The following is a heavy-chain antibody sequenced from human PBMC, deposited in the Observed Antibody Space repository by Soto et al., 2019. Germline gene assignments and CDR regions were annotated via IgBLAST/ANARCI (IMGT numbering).Heavy chain of an antibody. V-gene: IGHV1-69*01. CDR3: ARDLARIAVADEVGWFDP. CDR1: GGTFSSYA. CDR2: IIPIFGTA. Sequence: QVQLVQSGAEVKKPGSSVKVSCKASGGTFSSYAISWVRQAPGQGLEWMGGIIPIFGTANYAQKFQGRVTITADESTSTADMELSSLRSEDTAVYYCARDLARIAVADEVGWFDPWGQGTLVTVSS. D-gene: IGHD6-19*01. J-gene: IGHJ5*02.